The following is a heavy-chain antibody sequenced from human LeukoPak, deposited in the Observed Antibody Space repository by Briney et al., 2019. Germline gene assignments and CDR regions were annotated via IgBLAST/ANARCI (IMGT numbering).Heavy chain of an antibody. Sequence: GGSLRLSCAASGFTFSSYWMHWVRQAPGKGLVWVSRINSDGSSTKYADSVKGRFTISRDNAENSLYLQMNSLKAEDTAVYYCGRFTRSGDSVYWGQGTLVTVSS. D-gene: IGHD7-27*01. CDR2: INSDGSST. CDR3: GRFTRSGDSVY. J-gene: IGHJ4*02. V-gene: IGHV3-74*03. CDR1: GFTFSSYW.